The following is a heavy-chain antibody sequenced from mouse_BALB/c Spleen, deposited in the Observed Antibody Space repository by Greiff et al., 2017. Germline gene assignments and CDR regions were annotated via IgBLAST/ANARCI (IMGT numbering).Heavy chain of an antibody. D-gene: IGHD2-14*01. CDR1: GYTFTSYW. V-gene: IGHV1-87*01. J-gene: IGHJ4*01. CDR3: ARGVRRAMDY. CDR2: IYPGDGDT. Sequence: QVQLQQSGAELARPGASVKLSCKASGYTFTSYWMQWVKQRPGQGLEWIGAIYPGDGDTRYTQKFKGKATLTADKSSSTGYMQLSSLASEDSAVYYCARGVRRAMDYWGQGTSVTVSS.